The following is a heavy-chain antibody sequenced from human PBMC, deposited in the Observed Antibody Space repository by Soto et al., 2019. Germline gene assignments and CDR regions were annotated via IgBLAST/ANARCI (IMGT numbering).Heavy chain of an antibody. J-gene: IGHJ4*02. Sequence: EVPLVESGGGLVQPGGSLRLSCAASGFTFSSYSMNWVRQAPGKGLEWVSYISSSSSTIYYADSVKGRFTISRDNAKNSLYLQMNSLRDEDTAVYYCARAMSITGIYYFDYWGQGTLVTVSS. V-gene: IGHV3-48*02. CDR3: ARAMSITGIYYFDY. CDR1: GFTFSSYS. D-gene: IGHD1-20*01. CDR2: ISSSSSTI.